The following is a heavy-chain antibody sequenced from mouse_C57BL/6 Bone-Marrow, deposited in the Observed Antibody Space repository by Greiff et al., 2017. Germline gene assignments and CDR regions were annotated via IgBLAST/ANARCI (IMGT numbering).Heavy chain of an antibody. D-gene: IGHD4-1*01. J-gene: IGHJ4*01. CDR3: ARCLGRDYYAMDY. CDR1: GYTFTSYW. Sequence: QVQLQQPGAELVKPGASVKLSCKASGYTFTSYWMHWVKQRPGQGLEWIGMIHPNSGSTNYNEKFKSKATLTVDKSSSTAYMQLSSLTSEDSAVYYCARCLGRDYYAMDYGGQGTSVTASS. CDR2: IHPNSGST. V-gene: IGHV1-64*01.